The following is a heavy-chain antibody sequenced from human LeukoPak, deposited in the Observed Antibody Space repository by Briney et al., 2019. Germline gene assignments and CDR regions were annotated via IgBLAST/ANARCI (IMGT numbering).Heavy chain of an antibody. V-gene: IGHV4-39*07. Sequence: SETLSLSCTVSGGSISSSSYYWGWIRQPPGKGLEWIGSIYYSGSTYYNPSLKSRVTISVDTSKNQFSLKLSSVTAADTAVYYCARDSEREVGGDYVWGSYRYRDRKKFDYWGQGTLVTVSS. CDR1: GGSISSSSYY. CDR2: IYYSGST. J-gene: IGHJ4*02. D-gene: IGHD3-16*02. CDR3: ARDSEREVGGDYVWGSYRYRDRKKFDY.